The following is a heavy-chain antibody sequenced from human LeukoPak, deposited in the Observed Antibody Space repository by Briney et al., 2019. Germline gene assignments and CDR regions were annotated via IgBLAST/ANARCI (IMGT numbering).Heavy chain of an antibody. CDR2: ISSSSSYI. CDR1: GFTFSSYS. J-gene: IGHJ6*02. CDR3: ARDEDGLYGMDV. V-gene: IGHV3-21*01. D-gene: IGHD3-9*01. Sequence: GRSLRLSCAASGFTFSSYSMNWVRQAPGKGLEWVSSISSSSSYIYYADSVKGRFTISRDNAKNSLYLQMNSLRAEDTAVYYCARDEDGLYGMDVWGQGTTVTVSS.